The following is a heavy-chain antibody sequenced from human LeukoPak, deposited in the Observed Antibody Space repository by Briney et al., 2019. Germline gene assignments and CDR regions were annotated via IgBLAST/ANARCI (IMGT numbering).Heavy chain of an antibody. CDR1: GYTFSDYW. CDR3: ARHDYVWGSYDGDY. J-gene: IGHJ4*02. CDR2: IYPGDSDT. V-gene: IGHV5-51*01. Sequence: GESLKISCRASGYTFSDYWIAWVRQMPGQGLEWMGIIYPGDSDTRYSPPFRGQVTISADKSISTAYLQWSSLKASDTAMYYCARHDYVWGSYDGDYWGQGTLVTVSS. D-gene: IGHD3-16*01.